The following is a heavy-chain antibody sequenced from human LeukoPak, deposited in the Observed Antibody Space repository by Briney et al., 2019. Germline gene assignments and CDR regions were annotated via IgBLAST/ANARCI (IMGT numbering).Heavy chain of an antibody. J-gene: IGHJ4*02. Sequence: SETLSLTCTVSGGSISSYYWSWIRQPAGKGLEWVGRIYTSGSTNYNPSLKSRVAMSVDTSKNQFSLKLSSVTAADTAVYYCARDGGWLTSFDYWGQGTLVTVSS. V-gene: IGHV4-4*07. CDR1: GGSISSYY. CDR3: ARDGGWLTSFDY. D-gene: IGHD2-15*01. CDR2: IYTSGST.